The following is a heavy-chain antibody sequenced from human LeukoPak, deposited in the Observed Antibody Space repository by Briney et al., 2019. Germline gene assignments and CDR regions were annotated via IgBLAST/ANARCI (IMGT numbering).Heavy chain of an antibody. J-gene: IGHJ4*02. CDR2: IRSKTNSYAT. CDR1: GFTFSGSA. D-gene: IGHD6-13*01. Sequence: PGGSLRLSCAASGFTFSGSAMHWVRQASGQGLEWVGRIRSKTNSYATAYAASVKGEFTISRDDSKNTVYLQMNSLKTEDTAVYYCATVAAAGFFDYWGQGTLVTVSS. V-gene: IGHV3-73*01. CDR3: ATVAAAGFFDY.